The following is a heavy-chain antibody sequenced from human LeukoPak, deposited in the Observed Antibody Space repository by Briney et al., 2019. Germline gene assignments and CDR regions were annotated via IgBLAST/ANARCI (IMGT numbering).Heavy chain of an antibody. V-gene: IGHV3-23*01. CDR1: GFTFSSYA. D-gene: IGHD2-15*01. CDR3: AGYFCSGGSCYRYFDY. CDR2: ICGSGGGT. J-gene: IGHJ4*02. Sequence: GSLRLSCAASGFTFSSYAMSWVRQPPGKGLEWVSTICGSGGGTYYADSVKGRFTISRDNSKNTLYLQMNSLRPEDTAVYYCAGYFCSGGSCYRYFDYWGQGTLVTVSS.